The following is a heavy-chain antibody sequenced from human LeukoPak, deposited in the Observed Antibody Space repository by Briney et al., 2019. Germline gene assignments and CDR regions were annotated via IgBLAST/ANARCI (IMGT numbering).Heavy chain of an antibody. V-gene: IGHV4-30-4*01. CDR1: GYSINDGYY. J-gene: IGHJ5*02. CDR3: ARGRSGSYNWFDP. D-gene: IGHD3-10*01. CDR2: IYYSGST. Sequence: SETLSLTCAVSGYSINDGYYWSWIRQPPGKGLEWIGYIYYSGSTYYNPSLKSRVTISVDTSKNQFSLKLSSVTAADTAVYYCARGRSGSYNWFDPWGQGTLVTVSS.